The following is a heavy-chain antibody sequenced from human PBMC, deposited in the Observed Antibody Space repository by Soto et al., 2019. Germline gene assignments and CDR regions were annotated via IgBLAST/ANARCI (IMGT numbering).Heavy chain of an antibody. V-gene: IGHV1-18*01. CDR2: ISAYNGNT. Sequence: ASVKVSCKASGYTFTSYGISWVRQAPGQGLEWMGWISAYNGNTNYAQKLQGRVTMTTDTSKNQFSLELRSLTAADTAIYYCARLPDFWSGDCFDYWGPGTLVTVSS. D-gene: IGHD3-3*01. CDR3: ARLPDFWSGDCFDY. CDR1: GYTFTSYG. J-gene: IGHJ4*02.